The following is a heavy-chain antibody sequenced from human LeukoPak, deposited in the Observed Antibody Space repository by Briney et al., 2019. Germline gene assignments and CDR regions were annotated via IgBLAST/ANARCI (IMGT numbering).Heavy chain of an antibody. CDR2: IYYSGST. CDR3: ARVAPNSRYYYYYYMDV. CDR1: GGSISSSSYY. J-gene: IGHJ6*03. V-gene: IGHV4-39*01. D-gene: IGHD1-1*01. Sequence: PSETLSLTCTVSGGSISSSSYYWGWIRQPPGKGLEWIGSIYYSGSTYYNPSLKSRVTISVDTSKNQFSLKLSSVTAADTAVYYCARVAPNSRYYYYYYMDVWGKGTTVTVSS.